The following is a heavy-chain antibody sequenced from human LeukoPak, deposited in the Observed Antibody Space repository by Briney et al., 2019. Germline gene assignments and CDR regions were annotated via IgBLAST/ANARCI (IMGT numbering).Heavy chain of an antibody. CDR1: GGSISSYY. CDR2: IYYSGST. J-gene: IGHJ6*03. V-gene: IGHV4-59*01. Sequence: KPSETLSLTCTVSGGSISSYYWSWIRQPPGKGLEWIGYIYYSGSTNYNPSLKSRVTISVDTYKNQFSLKLSSVTAADTAVYYCARVDIVVVPATITYYYYMDVWGKGTTVIVSS. D-gene: IGHD2-2*03. CDR3: ARVDIVVVPATITYYYYMDV.